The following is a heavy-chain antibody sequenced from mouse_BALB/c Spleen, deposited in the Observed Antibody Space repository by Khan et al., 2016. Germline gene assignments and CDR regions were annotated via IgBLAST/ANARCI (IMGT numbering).Heavy chain of an antibody. D-gene: IGHD1-1*01. CDR3: ARPCYGSSWGFAY. V-gene: IGHV9-3-1*01. CDR1: GYTFTNYG. Sequence: QIQLVQSGPELKKPGETVRISCKASGYTFTNYGMNWVKQAPGKGLKWMGWINTYTGEPTYADDFKGRFAFSLETSASTAYLQINNLKNEDTATXSCARPCYGSSWGFAYWGQGTLVTVSA. CDR2: INTYTGEP. J-gene: IGHJ3*01.